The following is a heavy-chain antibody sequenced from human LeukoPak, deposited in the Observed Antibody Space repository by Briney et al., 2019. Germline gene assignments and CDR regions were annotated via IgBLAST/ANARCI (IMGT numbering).Heavy chain of an antibody. Sequence: SETLSLTCSVSGGSMSRHYWSWIRQPPGKGPEWIGYIYYNGKTYYNPSLQSRVTISIDTSKNLFSLKLTSVTAADTAVYSCARLLDNDSSGDPDTFDMWGQGTMVTVSS. CDR1: GGSMSRHY. V-gene: IGHV4-59*11. CDR2: IYYNGKT. D-gene: IGHD3-22*01. J-gene: IGHJ3*02. CDR3: ARLLDNDSSGDPDTFDM.